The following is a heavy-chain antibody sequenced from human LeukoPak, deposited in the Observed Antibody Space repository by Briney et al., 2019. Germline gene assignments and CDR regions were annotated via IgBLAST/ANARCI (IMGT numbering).Heavy chain of an antibody. J-gene: IGHJ3*02. CDR1: GFTVSSNY. D-gene: IGHD4-17*01. V-gene: IGHV3-53*01. Sequence: GGSLRLSCAASGFTVSSNYMSWVRQAPGKGLEWVSVIYSGGSTYYADSVKGRFTISRDNSKNTLYLQMNSLRAEDTAVYYCARDPVRPDAFDIWGQGTMVTVSS. CDR2: IYSGGST. CDR3: ARDPVRPDAFDI.